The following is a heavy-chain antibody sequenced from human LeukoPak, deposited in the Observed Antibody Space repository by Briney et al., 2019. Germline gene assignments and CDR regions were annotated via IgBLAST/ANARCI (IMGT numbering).Heavy chain of an antibody. V-gene: IGHV4-59*01. Sequence: SETLSLTCTVSGGSISSYYWSWIRQPPGKGLEWIGYIYYSGSTNYNPSLKSRVTISVDTSKNQFSLKLSSVTAVDTAVYYDARAQWELLPDYWGQGSLVTVSS. CDR2: IYYSGST. CDR3: ARAQWELLPDY. CDR1: GGSISSYY. J-gene: IGHJ4*02. D-gene: IGHD1-26*01.